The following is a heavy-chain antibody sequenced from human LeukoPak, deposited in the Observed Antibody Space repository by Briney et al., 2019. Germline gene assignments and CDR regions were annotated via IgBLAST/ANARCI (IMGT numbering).Heavy chain of an antibody. CDR2: ISSSGSTI. CDR3: AGDSYGDYGEFDY. CDR1: GFTFSSYE. Sequence: GGSLRLSCAASGFTFSSYEMNWVRQAPGKGLEWVSYISSSGSTIYYADSVKGRFTISRDNAKNSLYLQMNSLRAEDTAVYYCAGDSYGDYGEFDYWGQGTLVTVSS. J-gene: IGHJ4*02. V-gene: IGHV3-48*03. D-gene: IGHD4-17*01.